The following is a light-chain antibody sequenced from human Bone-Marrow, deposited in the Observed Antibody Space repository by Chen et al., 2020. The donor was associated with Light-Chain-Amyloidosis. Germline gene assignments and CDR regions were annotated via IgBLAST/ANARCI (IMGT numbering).Light chain of an antibody. Sequence: DIVMTQSPDSLALSLGEGATITCKSSQNLFYHSITTDYLAWYQQTAGKPPKLLMKWAPSRKSGVPDRCSGSGSGTDFTHTMSSLQCEEGGVYYGEEYYTVPFTFGPGTKVESK. J-gene: IGKJ3*01. V-gene: IGKV4-1*01. CDR2: WAP. CDR1: QNLFYHSITTDY. CDR3: EEYYTVPFT.